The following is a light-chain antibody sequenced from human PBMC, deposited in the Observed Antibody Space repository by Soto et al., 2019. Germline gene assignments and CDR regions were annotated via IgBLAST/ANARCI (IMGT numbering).Light chain of an antibody. V-gene: IGKV3-11*01. CDR2: DAS. J-gene: IGKJ4*01. CDR1: QSVSSY. CDR3: QQRSNWPPA. Sequence: EIVLTQSPATLSLSPGERATLSCRASQSVSSYLAWYQQKPGQAPRLLIYDASNMATGIPARFSGSGSGTDFTLTISSLEPEDFAVYYCQQRSNWPPAFSGGTKVEIK.